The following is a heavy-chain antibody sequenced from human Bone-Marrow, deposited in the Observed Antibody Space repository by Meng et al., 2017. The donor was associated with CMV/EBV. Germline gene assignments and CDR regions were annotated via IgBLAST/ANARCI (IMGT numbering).Heavy chain of an antibody. J-gene: IGHJ4*02. Sequence: GGCLRLSCAASGFTFSSYAMHWVRQAPGKGLEWVAVISYDGSNKYYADSVKGRFTISRDNAKNSLYLQMNSLRAEDTAVYYCARGLRAARFTPDYWGQGTLVTVSS. CDR3: ARGLRAARFTPDY. D-gene: IGHD6-6*01. CDR1: GFTFSSYA. CDR2: ISYDGSNK. V-gene: IGHV3-30*04.